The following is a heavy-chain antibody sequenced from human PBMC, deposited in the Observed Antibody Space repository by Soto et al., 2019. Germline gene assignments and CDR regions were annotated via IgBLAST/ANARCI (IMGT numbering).Heavy chain of an antibody. CDR3: ARTGPQGGEDFDS. Sequence: SQTLSLTCAMSVDSVSSNSAAWNWVRQSPSRGLEWLGRTYYRAKWSSNYAVSVKSRITINPATSKTQFSLQLNSVTPEDKAVYYCARTGPQGGEDFDSWGQGTLVTVSS. D-gene: IGHD1-1*01. V-gene: IGHV6-1*01. J-gene: IGHJ4*02. CDR2: TYYRAKWSS. CDR1: VDSVSSNSAA.